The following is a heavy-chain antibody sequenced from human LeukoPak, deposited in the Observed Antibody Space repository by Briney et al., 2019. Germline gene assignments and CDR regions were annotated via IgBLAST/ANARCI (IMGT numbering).Heavy chain of an antibody. D-gene: IGHD5-12*01. CDR3: AGQLATKGEWAFDI. V-gene: IGHV4-34*01. CDR1: GGSFSGYY. Sequence: PSETLSLTCAVYGGSFSGYYGSWIRQPPEKGLEWIASISQSGHTYYNPSLKSRVTISVDTSKNQFSLHLNSVIVADTAVYYCAGQLATKGEWAFDIWGQGTLVTVSS. CDR2: ISQSGHT. J-gene: IGHJ3*02.